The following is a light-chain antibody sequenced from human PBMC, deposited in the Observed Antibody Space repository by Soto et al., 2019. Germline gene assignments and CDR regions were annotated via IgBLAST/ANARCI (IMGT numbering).Light chain of an antibody. J-gene: IGKJ4*01. V-gene: IGKV1-5*01. CDR3: QQYNRYPIT. CDR2: DAS. CDR1: QSISSW. Sequence: DIQMTQSPSTLSASVGDRVTITCRASQSISSWLAWYQQKPGKAPKLLIYDASSLESGVPSRFSGSGSGTEFTLTISSLQPDDFATYYCQQYNRYPITFGGGTKVDIK.